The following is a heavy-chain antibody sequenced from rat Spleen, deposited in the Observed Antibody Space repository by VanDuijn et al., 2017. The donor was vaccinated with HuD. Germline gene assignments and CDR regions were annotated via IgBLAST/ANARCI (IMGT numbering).Heavy chain of an antibody. Sequence: EVQLVESGGGLVQPGRSMKLSCAASGFTFSNYDMAWVRQAPTKGLEWVASICYDGSSTYYRNSLKGRFTISRVNAKSTLYLQMDSLRSEDTATYYCTTDSDYYGSYYLPDYWGQGVMVTVSS. D-gene: IGHD1-12*02. CDR2: ICYDGSST. V-gene: IGHV5-20*01. CDR1: GFTFSNYD. J-gene: IGHJ2*01. CDR3: TTDSDYYGSYYLPDY.